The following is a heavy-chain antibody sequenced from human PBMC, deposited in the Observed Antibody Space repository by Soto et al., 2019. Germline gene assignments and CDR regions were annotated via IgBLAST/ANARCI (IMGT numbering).Heavy chain of an antibody. CDR1: GFTFSSYG. CDR2: IWYDGSNK. J-gene: IGHJ4*02. CDR3: ARGGSVVVVAATGCLDY. D-gene: IGHD2-15*01. Sequence: GGSLRLSCAASGFTFSSYGMHWVRQAPGKGLEWVAVIWYDGSNKYYADSVKGRFTISRDNSKNTLYLQMNSLRAEDTAVYYCARGGSVVVVAATGCLDYWGQGTLVTVSS. V-gene: IGHV3-33*01.